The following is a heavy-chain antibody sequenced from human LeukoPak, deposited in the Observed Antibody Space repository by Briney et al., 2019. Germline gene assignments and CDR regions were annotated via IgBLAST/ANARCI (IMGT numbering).Heavy chain of an antibody. CDR3: AMVRGVYHYYYMDV. CDR2: IKQDGSEK. V-gene: IGHV3-7*01. CDR1: GFTFSSYA. Sequence: QPGGSLRLSCAASGFTFSSYAMTWVRQAPGKGLEWVANIKQDGSEKYYVDSVKGRFTISRDNAKNSLYLQMNSLRAEDTAVYYCAMVRGVYHYYYMDVWGKGTTVTVSS. D-gene: IGHD3-10*01. J-gene: IGHJ6*03.